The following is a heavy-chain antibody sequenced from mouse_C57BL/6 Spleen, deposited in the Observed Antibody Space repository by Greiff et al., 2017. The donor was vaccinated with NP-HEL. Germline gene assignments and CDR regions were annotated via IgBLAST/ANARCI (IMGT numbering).Heavy chain of an antibody. CDR3: AISIYYDYDGRYFDV. V-gene: IGHV1-82*01. CDR2: IYPGDGDP. J-gene: IGHJ1*03. D-gene: IGHD2-4*01. CDR1: GYAFSSSW. Sequence: VQLQQSGPELVKPGASVKISCKASGYAFSSSWMNWVKQRPGKGLEWIGRIYPGDGDPNYNGKFRGKATLTADKSSSTAYMQLSSLTSEDSAVYFCAISIYYDYDGRYFDVWGTGTTVTVSS.